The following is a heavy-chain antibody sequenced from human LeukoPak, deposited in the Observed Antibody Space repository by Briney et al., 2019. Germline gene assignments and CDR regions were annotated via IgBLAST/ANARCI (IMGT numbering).Heavy chain of an antibody. CDR2: ISAYNGDT. V-gene: IGHV1-18*01. Sequence: GASVKVSCKASGYPFTSYYINWVRQAPGQGLEWMGWISAYNGDTNYAQNLQGRVTMTTDTSTDTAYMELRSLRSDDTAVYYCAREPYSSGWSDYWGQGTLVTVSS. J-gene: IGHJ4*02. CDR1: GYPFTSYY. CDR3: AREPYSSGWSDY. D-gene: IGHD6-19*01.